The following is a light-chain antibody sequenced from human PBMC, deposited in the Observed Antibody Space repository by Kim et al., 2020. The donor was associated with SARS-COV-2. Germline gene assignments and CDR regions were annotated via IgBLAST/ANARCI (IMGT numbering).Light chain of an antibody. CDR2: TAS. CDR3: QQLNSYPLT. J-gene: IGKJ4*01. V-gene: IGKV1-9*01. CDR1: EGISRY. Sequence: SGSVGDRVTITCRASEGISRYLAWYQQKPRKAPKLLIYTASTLQSWVPSRFRGSGSGTDFTLTISSLQPEDFATYYCQQLNSYPLTFAGGTKLEIK.